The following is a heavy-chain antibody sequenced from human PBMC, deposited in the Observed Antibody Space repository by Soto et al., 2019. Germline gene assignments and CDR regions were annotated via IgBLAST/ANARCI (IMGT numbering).Heavy chain of an antibody. Sequence: PAGSLRLSCAASGFTFSSYWMSWVRQAPGKGLEWVANIKQDGSEKYYVDSVKGRFTISRDNAKNSLYLQMNSLRAEDTAVYYCAREVIVLMVYAAKGWFDPWGQGTLVTVSS. V-gene: IGHV3-7*01. CDR3: AREVIVLMVYAAKGWFDP. CDR1: GFTFSSYW. J-gene: IGHJ5*02. CDR2: IKQDGSEK. D-gene: IGHD2-8*01.